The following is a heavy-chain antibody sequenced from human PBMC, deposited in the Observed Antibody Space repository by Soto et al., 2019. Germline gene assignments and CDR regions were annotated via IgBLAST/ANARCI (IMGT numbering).Heavy chain of an antibody. J-gene: IGHJ1*01. Sequence: GGSLRLSCAASGFTFSSYSMHWVRQAPGKGLEWVAVISYDGSNKYYADSVKGRFTISRDNSKNTPYLKMNSLRAEDTAVYYCARAKYSSSWWYFQHWGQGTLVTVSS. CDR3: ARAKYSSSWWYFQH. D-gene: IGHD6-13*01. CDR1: GFTFSSYS. V-gene: IGHV3-30-3*01. CDR2: ISYDGSNK.